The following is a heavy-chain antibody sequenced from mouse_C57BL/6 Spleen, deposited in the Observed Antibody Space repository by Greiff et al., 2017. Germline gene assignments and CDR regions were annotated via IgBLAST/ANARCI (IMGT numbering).Heavy chain of an antibody. CDR1: GYSFTGYY. CDR2: INPSTGGT. J-gene: IGHJ2*01. Sequence: EVQLQQSGPELVKPGASVKISCKASGYSFTGYYMNWVKQSPEKSLEWIGEINPSTGGTTYNQKFKAKATLTVDKSSSTAYMQLKSLTSEDSAVYYCARNPTVVEGRYFDYWGQGTTLTVAS. V-gene: IGHV1-42*01. D-gene: IGHD1-1*01. CDR3: ARNPTVVEGRYFDY.